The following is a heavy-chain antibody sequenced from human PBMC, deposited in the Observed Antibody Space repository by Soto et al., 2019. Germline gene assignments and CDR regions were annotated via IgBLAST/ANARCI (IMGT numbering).Heavy chain of an antibody. V-gene: IGHV5-51*01. J-gene: IGHJ4*02. D-gene: IGHD4-4*01. CDR1: GYRFTTYW. CDR3: ARTLMTTVSIDY. CDR2: IYPDDSDT. Sequence: PGESLKISCKTSGYRFTTYWIGWVRQMPGKGLEWVGIIYPDDSDTRYSPSFQGQVTISADKSITTAYLQWSSLKASDTAMYYCARTLMTTVSIDYWGQRTLVTVSS.